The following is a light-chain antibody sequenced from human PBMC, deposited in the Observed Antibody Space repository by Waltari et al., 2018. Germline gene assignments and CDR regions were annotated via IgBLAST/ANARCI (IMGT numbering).Light chain of an antibody. CDR2: WAA. V-gene: IGKV4-1*01. CDR1: QSLLYRSNNKNH. J-gene: IGKJ1*01. CDR3: QQYYSPPLT. Sequence: DIVMTQSPDSLAVSLGARATINCKSSQSLLYRSNNKNHLAWYQQKPGQPPKLLIYWAATRESGVPDRFSGSGSGTDFTLTISSLQAEDVAVYYCQQYYSPPLTFGQGTKVEV.